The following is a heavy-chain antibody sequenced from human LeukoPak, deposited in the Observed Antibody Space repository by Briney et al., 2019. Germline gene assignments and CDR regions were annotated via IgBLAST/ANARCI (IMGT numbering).Heavy chain of an antibody. J-gene: IGHJ5*02. CDR1: GYTFSGYH. CDR2: IDPYSGGT. Sequence: GASVKVSCKTSGYTFSGYHIHWMRQAPGQGLEWIGWIDPYSGGTHFAEKFQGRVTLTRDTSITTLYMELTNLKSDDTSIYFCAREAVAVERNWSDPWGQGTLFTVSS. CDR3: AREAVAVERNWSDP. V-gene: IGHV1-2*02. D-gene: IGHD6-19*01.